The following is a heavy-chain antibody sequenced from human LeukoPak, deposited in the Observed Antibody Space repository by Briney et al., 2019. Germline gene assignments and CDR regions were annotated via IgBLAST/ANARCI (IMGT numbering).Heavy chain of an antibody. Sequence: GGSLRLSCAASGFTFNTYAMNWVRPAPGKGLEWVSSISGSGENTYYADSVKGRFTISRDNSKNTLSLQMNSLRAEDTAVYYCAKGSVNYDILTGSYFDYWGQGTLVTVSS. CDR2: ISGSGENT. V-gene: IGHV3-23*01. D-gene: IGHD3-9*01. CDR1: GFTFNTYA. CDR3: AKGSVNYDILTGSYFDY. J-gene: IGHJ4*02.